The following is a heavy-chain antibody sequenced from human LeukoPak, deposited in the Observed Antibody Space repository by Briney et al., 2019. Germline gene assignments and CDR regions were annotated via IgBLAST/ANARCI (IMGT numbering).Heavy chain of an antibody. J-gene: IGHJ6*02. CDR3: ARRYCGGDCQYYYYGMDV. Sequence: GGSLRLSCTASGFTFSTYAMSWVRQAPGKGLEWVSSISSSSSYIYYADSVKGRFTISRDNAKNSLYLQMNSLRAEDTAAYYCARRYCGGDCQYYYYGMDVWGQGTTVTVSS. V-gene: IGHV3-21*01. D-gene: IGHD2-21*02. CDR1: GFTFSTYA. CDR2: ISSSSSYI.